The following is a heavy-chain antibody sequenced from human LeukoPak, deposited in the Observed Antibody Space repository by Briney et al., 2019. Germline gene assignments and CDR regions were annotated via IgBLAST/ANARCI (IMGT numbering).Heavy chain of an antibody. CDR1: GGSISSYY. CDR2: IYYSGST. V-gene: IGHV4-59*01. D-gene: IGHD5-18*01. CDR3: AREGYSYGYFDY. J-gene: IGHJ4*02. Sequence: SETLSLTCTVSGGSISSYYWSWIRQPPGKGLEWIGYIYYSGSTNYNPSLKSRVTISVDRSKNQFSLKLSSVTAADTAVYYCAREGYSYGYFDYWGQGTLVTVSS.